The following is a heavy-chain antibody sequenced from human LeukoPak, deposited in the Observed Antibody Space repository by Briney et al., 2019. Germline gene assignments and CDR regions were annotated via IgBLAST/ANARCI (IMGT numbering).Heavy chain of an antibody. CDR1: GITFRNYA. CDR2: ITGSGGST. Sequence: GGSLRLSCAASGITFRNYAMSWVRQAPGKGLEWVSSITGSGGSTYYADSVKGRFTISRDNSKNTLYLQMNSLRAEDTAVYYCAKAGVTMVRGVSSVNWFDPWGQGTLVTVSS. CDR3: AKAGVTMVRGVSSVNWFDP. D-gene: IGHD3-10*01. V-gene: IGHV3-23*01. J-gene: IGHJ5*02.